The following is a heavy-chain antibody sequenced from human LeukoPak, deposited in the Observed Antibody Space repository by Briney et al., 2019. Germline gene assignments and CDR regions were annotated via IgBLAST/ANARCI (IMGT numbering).Heavy chain of an antibody. CDR1: GFSFNTYA. CDR3: AKGSVVADIYFDS. D-gene: IGHD2-15*01. CDR2: ITGSGDDT. V-gene: IGHV3-23*01. J-gene: IGHJ4*02. Sequence: GGSLRLSCAASGFSFNTYAMNWVRQAPGKGLEWVSTITGSGDDTYYADSAGGRFTISRDNSKNTLYLQMNTLRVEDTAVYYCAKGSVVADIYFDSWGQGTLATVSS.